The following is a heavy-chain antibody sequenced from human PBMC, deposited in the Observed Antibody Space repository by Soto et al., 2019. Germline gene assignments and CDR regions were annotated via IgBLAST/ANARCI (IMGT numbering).Heavy chain of an antibody. D-gene: IGHD2-2*02. V-gene: IGHV3-30*18. CDR2: ISYDGSNK. CDR3: AKEAPLVVVVPAAIGGGFDY. J-gene: IGHJ4*02. Sequence: QVQLVESGGGVVQPGRSLRLSCAASGFTFSSYGMHWVRQAPGKGLEWVAVISYDGSNKYYADSVKGRFTISRDNSKKTLYLKMHSLRAEDTAVYYCAKEAPLVVVVPAAIGGGFDYWGQGTLVTVSS. CDR1: GFTFSSYG.